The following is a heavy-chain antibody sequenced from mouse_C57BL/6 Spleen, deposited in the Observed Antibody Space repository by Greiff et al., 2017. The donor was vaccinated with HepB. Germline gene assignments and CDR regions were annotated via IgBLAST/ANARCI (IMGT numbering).Heavy chain of an antibody. J-gene: IGHJ2*01. V-gene: IGHV1-52*01. CDR3: ARPTYGSSSYFDY. CDR2: IDPSDSET. Sequence: VQLQQSGAELVRPGSSVKLSCKASGYTFTSYWMHWVKQRPIQGLEWIGNIDPSDSETHYNQKFKDKATLTVDKSSSTAYMQLSSLTSEDSAVYYCARPTYGSSSYFDYWGQGTTLTVSS. CDR1: GYTFTSYW. D-gene: IGHD1-1*01.